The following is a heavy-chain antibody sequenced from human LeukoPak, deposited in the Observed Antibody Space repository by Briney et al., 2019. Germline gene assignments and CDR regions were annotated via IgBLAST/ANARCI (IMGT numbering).Heavy chain of an antibody. CDR2: IDIPGNT. J-gene: IGHJ5*02. CDR3: ARAVAGTHWFDP. D-gene: IGHD6-19*01. V-gene: IGHV3-13*01. Sequence: GGSLRLSCAASGFTLSNYDMHWVRQATGKGLEWVSGIDIPGNTYYPDSVKGRFTMSRESAKSSLYLQMNSLRAGDTAVYYCARAVAGTHWFDPWGQGTLVIVSS. CDR1: GFTLSNYD.